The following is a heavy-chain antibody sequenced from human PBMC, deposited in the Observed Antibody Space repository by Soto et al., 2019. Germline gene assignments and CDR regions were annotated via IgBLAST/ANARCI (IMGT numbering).Heavy chain of an antibody. CDR1: GYTLTELS. CDR3: ETAGKYSSSWYLYSRYQNFDY. V-gene: IGHV1-24*01. D-gene: IGHD6-13*01. J-gene: IGHJ4*02. CDR2: FDPEDGET. Sequence: ASVKVSCKVSGYTLTELSMHWVRQAPGKGLEWMGGFDPEDGETIYAQKFQGRVTMTEDTSTDTAYMELSSLRSEDTAVYYCETAGKYSSSWYLYSRYQNFDYWGQGTLVTVSS.